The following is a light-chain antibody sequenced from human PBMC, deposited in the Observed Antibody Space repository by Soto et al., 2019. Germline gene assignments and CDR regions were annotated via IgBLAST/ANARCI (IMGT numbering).Light chain of an antibody. J-gene: IGKJ4*01. CDR3: QQYNSYSPLT. CDR2: AAY. V-gene: IGKV1-5*01. CDR1: QTINSW. Sequence: DTQRTQSPSTLSAPLGDRVTIPCXASQTINSWLAWYQQKPGKAPKLMXYAAYGLPSGVPSRFSGSGSGTDFTLTISSLQPDDFATYYCQQYNSYSPLTFGGGTKVDI.